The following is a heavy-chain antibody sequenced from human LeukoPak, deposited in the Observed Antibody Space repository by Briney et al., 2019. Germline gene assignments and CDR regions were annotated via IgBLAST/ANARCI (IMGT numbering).Heavy chain of an antibody. J-gene: IGHJ5*02. CDR2: IIPIFDTA. Sequence: SVKVSCKASGGTFSSYAISWVRQAPGQGLEWMGGIIPIFDTANYAQKFQGRVTITTDESTSTAYMELSSLRSEDTAVYYCARANRLLEWSNNWFDPWGQGTLVTVSS. D-gene: IGHD3-3*01. CDR3: ARANRLLEWSNNWFDP. V-gene: IGHV1-69*05. CDR1: GGTFSSYA.